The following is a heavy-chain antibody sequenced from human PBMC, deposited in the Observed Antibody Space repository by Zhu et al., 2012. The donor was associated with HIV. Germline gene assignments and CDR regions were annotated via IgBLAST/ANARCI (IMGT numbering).Heavy chain of an antibody. CDR2: IYPSGST. Sequence: QVQLQESGPGLVKPSETLSLTCSVSGGSISGYYWSWIRQPAGRGLVWIGRIYPSGSTKYNPSLKSRVTMSVDTPKNQFSLNLTSVTAADTAVYYCARVSEGVTTRNYYFDYVGPGKSGHGLL. D-gene: IGHD1-7*01. J-gene: IGHJ4*02. V-gene: IGHV4-4*07. CDR3: ARVSEGVTTRNYYFDY. CDR1: GGSISGYY.